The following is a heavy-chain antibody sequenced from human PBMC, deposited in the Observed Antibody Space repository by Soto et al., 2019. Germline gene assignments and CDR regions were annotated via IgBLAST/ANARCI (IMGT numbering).Heavy chain of an antibody. CDR3: ANCYYDSSGYYHFDY. CDR1: GGFISNYY. D-gene: IGHD3-22*01. J-gene: IGHJ4*02. Sequence: QVQLQESGPGLVKPSETLPLTCTVSGGFISNYYWSWIRQPPGKGLEWIGYIYYSGNTNYNPSLKSRVTIAVDTSKNQFSGKLSSVTAADTAVYYCANCYYDSSGYYHFDYWGQGTLVTVSS. V-gene: IGHV4-59*08. CDR2: IYYSGNT.